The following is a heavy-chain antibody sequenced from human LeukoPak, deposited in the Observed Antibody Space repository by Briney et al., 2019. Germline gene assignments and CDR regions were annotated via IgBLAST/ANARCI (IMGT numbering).Heavy chain of an antibody. D-gene: IGHD3-9*01. Sequence: GGSLRLSCAASGFTFSDCGMSWVRQAPGKGLEWVSTISGRGGGTYYADSVKGRFTISRDNSKNTLYLQMNSLRAEDTAVYYCAKQGRDWLRDYYYYMDVWGKGTTVIISS. CDR2: ISGRGGGT. V-gene: IGHV3-23*01. CDR1: GFTFSDCG. J-gene: IGHJ6*03. CDR3: AKQGRDWLRDYYYYMDV.